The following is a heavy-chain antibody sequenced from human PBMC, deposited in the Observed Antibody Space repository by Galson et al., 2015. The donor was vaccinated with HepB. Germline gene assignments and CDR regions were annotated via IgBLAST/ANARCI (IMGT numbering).Heavy chain of an antibody. CDR3: AKDSRYQLLYYYHYGMDV. CDR1: GFTFSSYG. CDR2: ISYDGSNK. Sequence: SLRLSCAASGFTFSSYGMHWVRQAPGKGLEWVAVISYDGSNKYYADSVKGRFTISRDNSKNTLYLQMNSLRAEDTAVYYCAKDSRYQLLYYYHYGMDVWGQGTTVTVSS. D-gene: IGHD2-2*01. J-gene: IGHJ6*02. V-gene: IGHV3-30*18.